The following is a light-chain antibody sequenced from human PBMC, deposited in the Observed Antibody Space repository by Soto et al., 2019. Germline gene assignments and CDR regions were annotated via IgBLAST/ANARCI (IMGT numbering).Light chain of an antibody. CDR1: SSDVGGYNY. V-gene: IGLV2-14*01. CDR3: SSYRSSSTYV. CDR2: EVN. J-gene: IGLJ1*01. Sequence: QSVLTQPASVSGSPGQSITISCTGTSSDVGGYNYVSWYQQHPGKAPKLMIYEVNNRPSGVSNRFSGSKSGNTASLTISGLQAEDEADYYCSSYRSSSTYVFGTGTQLTVL.